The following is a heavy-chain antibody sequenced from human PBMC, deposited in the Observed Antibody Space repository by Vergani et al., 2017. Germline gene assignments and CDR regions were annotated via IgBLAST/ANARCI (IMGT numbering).Heavy chain of an antibody. CDR1: GFSIDNGYY. V-gene: IGHV4-38-2*01. CDR3: ARRSRIVYDIFRGPQYFFGF. D-gene: IGHD3-9*01. J-gene: IGHJ4*02. CDR2: IYRTGRT. Sequence: QVQLQESGPGLVKPSETLSLTCAVSGFSIDNGYYWDWIRQPPGKGLEWIGSIYRTGRTHFNPSLKSRVTISVDTPNNHFSLRLNSLTAADTAVYYCARRSRIVYDIFRGPQYFFGFWGQGTLVTVPS.